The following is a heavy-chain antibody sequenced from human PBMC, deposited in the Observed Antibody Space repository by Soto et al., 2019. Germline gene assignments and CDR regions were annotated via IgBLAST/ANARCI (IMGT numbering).Heavy chain of an antibody. J-gene: IGHJ4*02. Sequence: QIQLVESGGGVVQPGRSLRLSCAASGFTFSNYGMLWVRQAPGKGLEWVAVIWYDGSNEYYTDSIKGRFTVSRDNSKSTLNLQMNSLRAEDTAMYYCAKSAGKGGLAAPVDYWGQGTLVTVSS. V-gene: IGHV3-33*06. CDR3: AKSAGKGGLAAPVDY. CDR2: IWYDGSNE. CDR1: GFTFSNYG. D-gene: IGHD6-13*01.